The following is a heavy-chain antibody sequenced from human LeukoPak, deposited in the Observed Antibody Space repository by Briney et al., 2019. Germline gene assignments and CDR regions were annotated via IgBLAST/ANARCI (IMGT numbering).Heavy chain of an antibody. J-gene: IGHJ1*01. Sequence: GSLRLSCAASGFSFSYYAMVWVRQAPRKGLEWVSGISSGGHDATFYADSVKGRFTVSRDNSKNTLYMQMNFLTVEDTALYYRAKAGLSYDTSTHIYHVDHWGQGTLVTVSS. CDR3: AKAGLSYDTSTHIYHVDH. CDR2: ISSGGHDAT. D-gene: IGHD3-22*01. CDR1: GFSFSYYA. V-gene: IGHV3-23*01.